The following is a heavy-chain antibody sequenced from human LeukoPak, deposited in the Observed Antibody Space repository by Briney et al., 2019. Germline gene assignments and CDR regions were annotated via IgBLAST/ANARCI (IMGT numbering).Heavy chain of an antibody. D-gene: IGHD6-13*01. CDR2: IYYSGGT. J-gene: IGHJ4*02. Sequence: SDTLSLTCTVSGGSISSYYWSSVRQPPGKGLEWIGYIYYSGGTNSNPPLKSRATISVDTSKNQFSLKLSAVTAADTAVYYCAKGQQKLLSFDYWGQGTLVTVSS. CDR1: GGSISSYY. CDR3: AKGQQKLLSFDY. V-gene: IGHV4-59*07.